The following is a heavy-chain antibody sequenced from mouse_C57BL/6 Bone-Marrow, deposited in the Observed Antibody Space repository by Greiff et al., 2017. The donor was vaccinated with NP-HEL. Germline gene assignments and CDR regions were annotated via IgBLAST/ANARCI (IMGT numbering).Heavy chain of an antibody. D-gene: IGHD1-1*01. CDR3: TTGVTTGGFAY. J-gene: IGHJ3*01. CDR1: GFNIKDDY. CDR2: IDPENGDT. Sequence: EVQLQESGAELVRPGASVKLSCTASGFNIKDDYMHWVKQRPEQGLEWIGWIDPENGDTEYASKFQGKATITADTSSNTAYLQLSSLTSEDTDVYCYTTGVTTGGFAYWGQGTLVTVSA. V-gene: IGHV14-4*01.